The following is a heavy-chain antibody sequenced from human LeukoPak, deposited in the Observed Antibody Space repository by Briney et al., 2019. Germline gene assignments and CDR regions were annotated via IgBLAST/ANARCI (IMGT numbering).Heavy chain of an antibody. V-gene: IGHV5-51*01. CDR1: GYSFTDYW. CDR3: TRVDFYYYSMDF. Sequence: GESLQRSCKASGYSFTDYWIGWVRQMPGKGLEWMGIIYPRDSHTIYSPSFQGQVTVSADKSITTAYLQWSSLKASDTAIYYCTRVDFYYYSMDFWGKGTTV. J-gene: IGHJ6*03. CDR2: IYPRDSHT.